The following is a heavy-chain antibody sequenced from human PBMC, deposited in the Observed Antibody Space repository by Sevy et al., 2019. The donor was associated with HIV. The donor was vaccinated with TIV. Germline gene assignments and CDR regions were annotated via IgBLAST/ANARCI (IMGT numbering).Heavy chain of an antibody. J-gene: IGHJ4*02. CDR2: ISYDGSNK. CDR3: AKDGVLLWFGELSY. Sequence: GGSLRLSRAASGFTFSSYGMHWVRQAPGKGLEWVAVISYDGSNKYYADSVKGRFTISRDNSKNTLYLQMNSLRAEDTGVYYCAKDGVLLWFGELSYWGQGTLVTVSS. V-gene: IGHV3-30*18. D-gene: IGHD3-10*01. CDR1: GFTFSSYG.